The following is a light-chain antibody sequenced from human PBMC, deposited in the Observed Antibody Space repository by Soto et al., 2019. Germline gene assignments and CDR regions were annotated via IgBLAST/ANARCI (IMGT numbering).Light chain of an antibody. J-gene: IGKJ5*01. CDR3: QQLYSYSS. CDR1: QDIGRY. Sequence: DIQLTQSPSFVSASVGERVTITCRASQDIGRYLAWYQQKPGEAPKLLISAASTLQSGVPSRFSGSGSGTEFTLTVSYLLPEDFATHYCQQLYSYSSFGQGTRLEIK. V-gene: IGKV1-9*01. CDR2: AAS.